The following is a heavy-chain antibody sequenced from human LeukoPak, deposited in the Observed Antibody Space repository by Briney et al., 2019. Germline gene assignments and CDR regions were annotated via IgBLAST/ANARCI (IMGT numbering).Heavy chain of an antibody. CDR3: ARVTDNYQLLAHWFDP. CDR1: GGSISSGGYY. V-gene: IGHV4-31*03. Sequence: SETLSLTCTVSGGSISSGGYYWSWIRQHPGKGLEWIGYIYYSGSTYYNPSLKSRVTISVDTSKNQFSLKLSSVTAADTAVYYCARVTDNYQLLAHWFDPWGQGTLVTVSS. J-gene: IGHJ5*02. CDR2: IYYSGST. D-gene: IGHD2-2*01.